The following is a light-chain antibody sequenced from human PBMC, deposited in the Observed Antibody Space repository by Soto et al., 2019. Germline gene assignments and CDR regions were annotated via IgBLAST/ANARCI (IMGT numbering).Light chain of an antibody. Sequence: EIVMTQSPATLSVSPGETVTLSCSASQSAISNLACYQQKPGQTPRLLIYDASTRAAGIPARFSGSGSGTEFTLTISSLLSEDFAVYYCHQYYMWPLSFGGGTKVDIK. CDR2: DAS. J-gene: IGKJ4*01. CDR1: QSAISN. V-gene: IGKV3-15*01. CDR3: HQYYMWPLS.